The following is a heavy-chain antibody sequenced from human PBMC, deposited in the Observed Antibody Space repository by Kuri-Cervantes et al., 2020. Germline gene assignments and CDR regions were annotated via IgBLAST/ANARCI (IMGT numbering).Heavy chain of an antibody. CDR3: ARDLGDYDFWSGPEAKGNCYGMDV. D-gene: IGHD3-3*01. V-gene: IGHV4-30-4*01. CDR2: IYYSGST. CDR1: GGSISSGDYY. Sequence: SETLSLTCTVSGGSISSGDYYWSWIRQPPGKGLEWIGYIYYSGSTYYNPSLKSRVTISVDTSKNQFSLKLSSVTAADTAVYYCARDLGDYDFWSGPEAKGNCYGMDVWGQGTTVTVSS. J-gene: IGHJ6*02.